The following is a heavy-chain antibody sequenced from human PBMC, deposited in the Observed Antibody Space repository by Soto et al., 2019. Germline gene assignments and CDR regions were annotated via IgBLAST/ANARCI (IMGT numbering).Heavy chain of an antibody. J-gene: IGHJ3*02. CDR3: ARAFSPWDTAMADDAFDI. Sequence: GSLRLSCAASGFSVSSNYLGWVRQAPGNGLEWVSVIYSGGSTYYAASVKGRFTISRDNSKNTLYLQMNSLRAEDTAVYYCARAFSPWDTAMADDAFDIWGQGTMVTVS. CDR2: IYSGGST. V-gene: IGHV3-53*01. D-gene: IGHD5-18*01. CDR1: GFSVSSNY.